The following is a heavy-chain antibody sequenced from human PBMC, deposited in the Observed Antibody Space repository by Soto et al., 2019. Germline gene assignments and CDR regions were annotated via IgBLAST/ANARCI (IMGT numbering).Heavy chain of an antibody. D-gene: IGHD2-2*01. CDR3: ARRGSTNPYYYYYMDV. Sequence: SETLSLTCTVSGGSISSYYWSWIRQPPGKGLEWIGYIYYSGSTNYNPSLKSRVTISVDTSKNQFSLKLSSVTAADTAVYYCARRGSTNPYYYYYMDVWGKGTTVTVSS. V-gene: IGHV4-59*08. CDR1: GGSISSYY. J-gene: IGHJ6*03. CDR2: IYYSGST.